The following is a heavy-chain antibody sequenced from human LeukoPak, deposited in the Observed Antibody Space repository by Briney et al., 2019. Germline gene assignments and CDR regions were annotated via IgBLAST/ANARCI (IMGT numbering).Heavy chain of an antibody. V-gene: IGHV3-7*01. J-gene: IGHJ4*02. CDR3: ARDWGYYESSGYPHY. CDR2: IKQDGSEK. D-gene: IGHD3-22*01. CDR1: RFTLSSYW. Sequence: GGALRLSCAASRFTLSSYWMSWVRQAPRKGLEWVANIKQDGSEKYYVDSVKGRFTISRDNAKSSLYLQMNSLRAEDTAVYYCARDWGYYESSGYPHYWGQGTLVTVSS.